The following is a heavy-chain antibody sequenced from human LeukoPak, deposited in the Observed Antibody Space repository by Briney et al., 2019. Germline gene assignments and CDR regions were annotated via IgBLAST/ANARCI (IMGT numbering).Heavy chain of an antibody. J-gene: IGHJ3*02. V-gene: IGHV3-66*04. CDR3: ARPAERQVAAAITSLNAFDI. CDR1: GFTVSYNY. Sequence: GGSLRLSCAASGFTVSYNYMSWVRQAPGKGLEWVSIIYTGGGTDYADSVKDRFTISRDNSKNTLYLQMNNLRAEDTAVYYCARPAERQVAAAITSLNAFDIWGQGTLVTVSS. D-gene: IGHD2-2*02. CDR2: IYTGGGT.